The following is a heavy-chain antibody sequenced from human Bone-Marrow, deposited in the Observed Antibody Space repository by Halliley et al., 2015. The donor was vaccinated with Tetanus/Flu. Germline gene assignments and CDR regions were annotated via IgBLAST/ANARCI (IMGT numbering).Heavy chain of an antibody. Sequence: IFHGGDTFYTPSLRHRVPISVDPSENHFSLRLNSVTAADTAVYYCARHPRSPVFGVIIMGFDSWGQGTLVSVSS. CDR2: IFHGGDT. V-gene: IGHV4-39*01. CDR3: ARHPRSPVFGVIIMGFDS. J-gene: IGHJ4*02. D-gene: IGHD3-3*01.